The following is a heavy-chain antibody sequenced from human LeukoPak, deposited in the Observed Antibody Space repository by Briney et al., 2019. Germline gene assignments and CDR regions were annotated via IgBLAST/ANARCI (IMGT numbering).Heavy chain of an antibody. CDR3: ARDHSYGYGFFDY. J-gene: IGHJ4*02. Sequence: ASVKASCKASGYTFTGYYMHWVRQAPGQGLEWMGWINPNSGGTNDAQKFQGRVTMTRDTSISTAYMELSRLRSDDTAVYYCARDHSYGYGFFDYWGQGTLVTVSS. CDR2: INPNSGGT. D-gene: IGHD5-18*01. CDR1: GYTFTGYY. V-gene: IGHV1-2*02.